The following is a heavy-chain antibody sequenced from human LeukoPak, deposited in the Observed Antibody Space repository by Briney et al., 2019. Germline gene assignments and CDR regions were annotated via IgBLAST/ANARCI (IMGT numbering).Heavy chain of an antibody. V-gene: IGHV3-30*04. J-gene: IGHJ6*02. D-gene: IGHD6-19*01. CDR3: ARGQLYSSGWFPTSRYYGMDV. CDR2: ISYDGSNK. Sequence: GRSLRLSCAASGVTFSSYAMHWVRQAPGKGLEWVALISYDGSNKYYADSVKGRFTISRDNSKNTLYLQMNSLRAEDTAVYYCARGQLYSSGWFPTSRYYGMDVWGQGTTVTVSS. CDR1: GVTFSSYA.